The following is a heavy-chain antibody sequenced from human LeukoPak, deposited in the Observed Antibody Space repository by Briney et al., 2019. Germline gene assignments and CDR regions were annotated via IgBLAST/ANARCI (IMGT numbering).Heavy chain of an antibody. CDR3: ARGPPGSSWYDY. D-gene: IGHD6-13*01. J-gene: IGHJ4*02. CDR1: GGSFSGYY. V-gene: IGHV4-34*01. CDR2: INHSGST. Sequence: SETLSLTCAVYGGSFSGYYWSLIRRPPGKGLEWIGEINHSGSTNYNPSLKSRVTISVDTPKNQFSLKLSSVTAADTAVYYCARGPPGSSWYDYWGQGTLVTVSS.